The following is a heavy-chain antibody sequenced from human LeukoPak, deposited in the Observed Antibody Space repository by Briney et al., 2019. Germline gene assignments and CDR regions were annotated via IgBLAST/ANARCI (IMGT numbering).Heavy chain of an antibody. Sequence: SETLSLTCTVSGGSISSSSYYWSWIRQPPGKGLEWIGYIYYSGSTNYNPSLKSRVTISVDTSKNQFSLKLSSVTAADTAVYYCATVGYLELYFDYWGQGTLVTVSS. CDR3: ATVGYLELYFDY. V-gene: IGHV4-61*01. D-gene: IGHD1-7*01. CDR1: GGSISSSSYY. J-gene: IGHJ4*02. CDR2: IYYSGST.